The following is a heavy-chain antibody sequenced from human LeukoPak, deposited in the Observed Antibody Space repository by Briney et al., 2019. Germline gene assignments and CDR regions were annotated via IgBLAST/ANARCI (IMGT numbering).Heavy chain of an antibody. D-gene: IGHD2-15*01. CDR1: GFTFSSYG. V-gene: IGHV3-23*01. CDR2: ISGSGGST. CDR3: AIDLVVAATLRY. Sequence: QPGGSLRLSCAASGFTFSSYGMSWVRQAPGKGLEWVSAISGSGGSTYYADSVKGRFTISRDNSKNTLYLQMNSLRAEDTAVYYCAIDLVVAATLRYWGQGTLVTVSS. J-gene: IGHJ4*02.